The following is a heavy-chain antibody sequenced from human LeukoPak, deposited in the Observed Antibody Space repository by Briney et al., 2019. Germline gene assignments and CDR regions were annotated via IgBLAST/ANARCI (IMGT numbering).Heavy chain of an antibody. CDR1: GYTFTSIT. J-gene: IGHJ4*02. V-gene: IGHV1-69*13. CDR3: ARDGASIFGVVITFDY. D-gene: IGHD3-3*01. Sequence: SVKVSCKASGYTFTSITMNWVRQAPGQGLEWMGGIIPIFGTANYAQKFQGRVTITADESTSTAYMELSSLRSEDTAVYYCARDGASIFGVVITFDYWGQGTLVTVSS. CDR2: IIPIFGTA.